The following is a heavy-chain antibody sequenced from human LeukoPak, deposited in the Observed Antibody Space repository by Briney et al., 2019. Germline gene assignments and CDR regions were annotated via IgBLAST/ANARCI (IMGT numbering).Heavy chain of an antibody. D-gene: IGHD4-17*01. J-gene: IGHJ4*02. Sequence: GASVKVSCKASGYTFTGYYMHWVRQAPGQGLEWMGWINPNSGGTNYAQNFQGRVTMTRDTSISTAYMELSRLRSDDTAVCYCARVPYGDLSPFDYWGQGTLVTVSS. V-gene: IGHV1-2*02. CDR2: INPNSGGT. CDR3: ARVPYGDLSPFDY. CDR1: GYTFTGYY.